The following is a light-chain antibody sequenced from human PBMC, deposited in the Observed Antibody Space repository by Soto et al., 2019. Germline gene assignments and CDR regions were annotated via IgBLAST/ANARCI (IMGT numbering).Light chain of an antibody. J-gene: IGLJ3*02. V-gene: IGLV2-14*01. CDR1: SSDIGSNNY. CDR3: SSYTTTTQL. CDR2: EVS. Sequence: QSALTQPASVSGSPGQSITISCTGTSSDIGSNNYVSWFQQRPGKAPTLMIYEVSNRPSGVSTHFSGSKSGNTASLTISGLLPEDEAEYYCSSYTTTTQLFGGGTKVTVL.